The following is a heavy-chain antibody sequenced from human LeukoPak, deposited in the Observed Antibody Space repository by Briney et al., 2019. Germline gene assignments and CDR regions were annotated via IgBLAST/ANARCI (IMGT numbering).Heavy chain of an antibody. Sequence: TGGSLRLSCAASGFTFSSYSMNWVRQAPGKGLEWVSYICSSSSTIYYAESRKGRLTIARNNAKNSLYMQMNRQRTEDTGVYDCARAAYVRRLYNWGQGSLVTVSS. CDR2: ICSSSSTI. J-gene: IGHJ4*02. V-gene: IGHV3-48*04. CDR1: GFTFSSYS. D-gene: IGHD3-10*02. CDR3: ARAAYVRRLYN.